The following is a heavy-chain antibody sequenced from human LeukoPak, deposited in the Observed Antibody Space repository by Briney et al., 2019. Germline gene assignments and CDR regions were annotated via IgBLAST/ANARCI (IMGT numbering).Heavy chain of an antibody. Sequence: PGGSLRLSCAASGFTFSSYSMNWVRQAPGKGLEWVSSISSSSSYIYYADSVKGRFTISRDSAKNSLYLQMNSLRAEDTAVYYCAREDSGSLDFDYWGQGTLVTVSS. V-gene: IGHV3-21*01. CDR1: GFTFSSYS. CDR2: ISSSSSYI. D-gene: IGHD1-26*01. J-gene: IGHJ4*02. CDR3: AREDSGSLDFDY.